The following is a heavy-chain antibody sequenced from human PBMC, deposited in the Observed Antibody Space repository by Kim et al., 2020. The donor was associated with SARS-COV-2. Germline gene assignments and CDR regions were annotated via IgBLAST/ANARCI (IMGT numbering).Heavy chain of an antibody. V-gene: IGHV3-74*01. Sequence: RYADAVKGRFTISRDNAKNTLYLQMTSLRADVTAVYYGARLYQQLSSFDYWGEGTLFTVSS. CDR3: ARLYQQLSSFDY. D-gene: IGHD6-13*01. J-gene: IGHJ4*02.